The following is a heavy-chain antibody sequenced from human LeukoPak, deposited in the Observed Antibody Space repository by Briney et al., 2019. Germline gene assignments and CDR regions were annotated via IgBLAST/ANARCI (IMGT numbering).Heavy chain of an antibody. Sequence: RGESLKISCKGSGYSFTSYWIGWVRQMPGKGLEWMGIIHPGDSDTRYSPSFQGQVTISADKSISTAYLQWSSLKASDTAMYYCAANSVGYYYDSSGEYFDYWGQGTLVTVSS. CDR2: IHPGDSDT. D-gene: IGHD3-22*01. J-gene: IGHJ4*02. V-gene: IGHV5-51*01. CDR3: AANSVGYYYDSSGEYFDY. CDR1: GYSFTSYW.